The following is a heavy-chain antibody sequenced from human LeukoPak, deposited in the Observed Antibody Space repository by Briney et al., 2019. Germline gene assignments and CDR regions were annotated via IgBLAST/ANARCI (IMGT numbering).Heavy chain of an antibody. CDR3: ARGRTWSGFSNWFDP. CDR1: GFTFSNDG. Sequence: GGSLRLSCAASGFTFSNDGMHWGRQPPGRGLLWVSCIRYDGSNKYYADSVQGRFAISRDNSKNTLYLQMNSPRAEAAAVYYCARGRTWSGFSNWFDPWGQGTLVTVSS. CDR2: IRYDGSNK. V-gene: IGHV3-30*02. D-gene: IGHD3-3*01. J-gene: IGHJ5*02.